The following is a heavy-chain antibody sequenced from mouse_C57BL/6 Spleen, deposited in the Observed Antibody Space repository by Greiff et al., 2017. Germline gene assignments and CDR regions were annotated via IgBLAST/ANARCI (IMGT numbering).Heavy chain of an antibody. Sequence: VQLKESGPGLVKPSQSLSLTCSVTGYSITSGYYWNWIRQFPGNKLEWMGYISYDGSNNYNPSLKNRISITRDTSKNQFFLKLNSVTTEDTATYYCARASTGKDFDYWGQGTTLTVSS. V-gene: IGHV3-6*01. CDR1: GYSITSGYY. J-gene: IGHJ2*01. CDR3: ARASTGKDFDY. D-gene: IGHD4-1*02. CDR2: ISYDGSN.